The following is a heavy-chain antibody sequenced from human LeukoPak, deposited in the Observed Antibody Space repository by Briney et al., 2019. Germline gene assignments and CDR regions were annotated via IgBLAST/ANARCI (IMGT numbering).Heavy chain of an antibody. CDR1: GGTFSSYA. V-gene: IGHV1-69*06. CDR3: ARAYYYDSSGPTYYYYYMDV. D-gene: IGHD3-22*01. CDR2: IIPIFGTA. Sequence: SVKVSCKASGGTFSSYAISWVRQAPGQGLEWMGGIIPIFGTANYAQKFQGRVTITADKSTSTAYMELSSLRSEDTAVYYCARAYYYDSSGPTYYYYYMDVWGKGTTVTVSS. J-gene: IGHJ6*03.